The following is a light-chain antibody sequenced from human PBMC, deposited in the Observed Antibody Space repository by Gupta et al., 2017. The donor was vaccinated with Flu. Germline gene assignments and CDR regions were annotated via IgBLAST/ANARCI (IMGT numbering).Light chain of an antibody. V-gene: IGKV3-15*01. CDR1: QSVPSN. J-gene: IGKJ4*01. CDR3: QQYNDWPLT. Sequence: GERATLSCRASQSVPSNLAWYQQKPGQAPRLLISGASTRATGFPARFSGSGYGTEFSLTISGLQSEDFAVYYCQQYNDWPLTFGGGTKVEIK. CDR2: GAS.